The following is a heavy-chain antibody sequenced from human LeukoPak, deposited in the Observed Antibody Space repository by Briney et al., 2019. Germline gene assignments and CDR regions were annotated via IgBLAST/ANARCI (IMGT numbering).Heavy chain of an antibody. CDR1: GSSISRGYY. J-gene: IGHJ4*02. CDR2: IYHSGST. V-gene: IGHV4-38-2*02. Sequence: ESSETLSPTHSVSGSSISRGYYGGWIRQAPGKGLEWIGYIYHSGSTYYNPSLKSRVTISVDRSKNQFSLKLSSVTAADTAVYYCARTVDNYYGSGKGVYYFDYWGQGTLVTVSS. D-gene: IGHD3-10*01. CDR3: ARTVDNYYGSGKGVYYFDY.